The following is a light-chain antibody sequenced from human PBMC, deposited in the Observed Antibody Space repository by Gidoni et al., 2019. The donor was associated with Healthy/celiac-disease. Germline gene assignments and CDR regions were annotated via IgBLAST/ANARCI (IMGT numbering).Light chain of an antibody. V-gene: IGLV1-40*01. CDR3: QSYDSSHWV. CDR1: SSNIGAGYD. J-gene: IGLJ3*02. CDR2: GNS. Sequence: QSVLTQPPSVSGAPGQRVTISCTGSSSNIGAGYDVHWYQQLPGTAPKLLIYGNSHRPSGVPDRFSGSKSGTSASLAIPGLQAEDEADYYCQSYDSSHWVFGGGTKLTVL.